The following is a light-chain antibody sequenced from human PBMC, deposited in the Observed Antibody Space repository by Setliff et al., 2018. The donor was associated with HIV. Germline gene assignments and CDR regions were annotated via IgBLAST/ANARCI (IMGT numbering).Light chain of an antibody. V-gene: IGLV2-14*01. CDR1: SSDVGGYNY. CDR3: CSYARTTTYV. J-gene: IGLJ1*01. CDR2: EVS. Sequence: QSVLAQPASVSGSPGQSITISCTGTSSDVGGYNYVSWYQQHPGKAPKLMIYEVSNRPSGVSNRFSGSKSGNTASLAISGLQAEDEADYFCCSYARTTTYVFGTGTKVTVL.